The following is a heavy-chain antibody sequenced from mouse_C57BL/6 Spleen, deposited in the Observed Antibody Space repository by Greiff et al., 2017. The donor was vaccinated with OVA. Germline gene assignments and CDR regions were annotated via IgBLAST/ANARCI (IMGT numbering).Heavy chain of an antibody. D-gene: IGHD1-1*01. CDR1: GYTFTSYW. CDR2: IDPSDSYT. J-gene: IGHJ3*01. Sequence: QVQLQQPGAELVKPGASVKLSCKASGYTFTSYWMQWVKQRPGQGLEWIGEIDPSDSYTNYNQKFKGKATLTVDTSSSPAYMHISSLTSVDSAVYDCEKSFYGSSPTWFAYWGQGTLVTVSA. CDR3: EKSFYGSSPTWFAY. V-gene: IGHV1-50*01.